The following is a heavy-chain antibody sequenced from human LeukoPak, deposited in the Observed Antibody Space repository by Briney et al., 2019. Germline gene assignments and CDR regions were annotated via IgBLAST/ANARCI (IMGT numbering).Heavy chain of an antibody. D-gene: IGHD4-17*01. V-gene: IGHV1-18*01. CDR1: GYTFTSYD. J-gene: IGHJ6*03. Sequence: GASVSVSCTASGYTFTSYDINWVRQAPGQGREWMGWISAYSGNTDYAQRLQGRVTMTTDTSTSTAYMELTSMRSDDTAVHYCARDLWAYGEHMEYYYYYMDGWGKGTTVTISS. CDR2: ISAYSGNT. CDR3: ARDLWAYGEHMEYYYYYMDG.